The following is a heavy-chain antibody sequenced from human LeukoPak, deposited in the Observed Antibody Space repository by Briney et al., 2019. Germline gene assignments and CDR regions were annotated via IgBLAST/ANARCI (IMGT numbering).Heavy chain of an antibody. CDR2: INPSGGST. V-gene: IGHV1-46*01. CDR1: GYTFTSYY. D-gene: IGHD6-13*01. CDR3: VREVAAAGDY. J-gene: IGHJ4*02. Sequence: ASVKVSCKASGYTFTSYYMHWVRQAPGHGLEWMGIINPSGGSTSYAQKFQGRVTMTRDKSTSTVYMELSSLRFEDTAVYYCVREVAAAGDYWGQGTLVTVSS.